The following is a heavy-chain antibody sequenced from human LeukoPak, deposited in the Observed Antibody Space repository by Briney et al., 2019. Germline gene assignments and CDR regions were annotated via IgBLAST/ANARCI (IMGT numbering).Heavy chain of an antibody. J-gene: IGHJ3*02. V-gene: IGHV3-23*01. CDR1: GFTVSSNY. CDR2: ISGSGGST. CDR3: AKDKDLDDAFDI. Sequence: PGGSLRLSCAASGFTVSSNYMSWVRQAPGKGLEWVSAISGSGGSTYYADSVKGRFTISRDNSKNTLYLQMNSLRAEDTAVYYCAKDKDLDDAFDIWGQGTMVTVSS.